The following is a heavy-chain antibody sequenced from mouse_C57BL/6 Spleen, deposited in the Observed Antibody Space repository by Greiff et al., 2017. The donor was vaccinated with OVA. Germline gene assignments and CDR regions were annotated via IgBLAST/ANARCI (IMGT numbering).Heavy chain of an antibody. CDR2: IYPGDGDT. J-gene: IGHJ3*01. CDR1: GYAFSSYW. Sequence: QVHVKQSGAELVKPGASVKISCKASGYAFSSYWMNWVKQRPGKGLEWIGQIYPGDGDTNYNGKFKGKATLTADKSSSTAYMQLSSLTSEDSAVYFCARGGLLPSWFAYWGQGTLVTVSA. V-gene: IGHV1-80*01. D-gene: IGHD2-3*01. CDR3: ARGGLLPSWFAY.